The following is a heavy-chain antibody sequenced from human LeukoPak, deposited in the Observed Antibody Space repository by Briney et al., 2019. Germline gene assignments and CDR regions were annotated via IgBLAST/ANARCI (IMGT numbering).Heavy chain of an antibody. J-gene: IGHJ4*02. CDR3: VKPGGYSYGWHFDY. CDR1: GFTFSSYA. CDR2: ISSNGGST. Sequence: GGSLRLSCSASGFTFSSYAMHWVRQAPGKGLEYVSAISSNGGSTYYADSVKGRFTISRDNSKNTLYLQMSSLSAEDTAVYDCVKPGGYSYGWHFDYWGQGTLVTVSS. V-gene: IGHV3-64D*09. D-gene: IGHD5-18*01.